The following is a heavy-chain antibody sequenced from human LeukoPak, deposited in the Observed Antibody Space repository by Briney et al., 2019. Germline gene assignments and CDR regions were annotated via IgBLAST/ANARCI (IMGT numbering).Heavy chain of an antibody. D-gene: IGHD4/OR15-4a*01. J-gene: IGHJ4*02. Sequence: RSGGSLRLSCAASGFTFSSYGMHWVRQAPGKGLEWVAFIRNDGKNKYYADSVKGRFTVSRDDSKSTLYLQMNSLRPEDTAVYYCAKDRLGSHYGGAFDYWGQGTLVTVSS. CDR2: IRNDGKNK. V-gene: IGHV3-30*02. CDR1: GFTFSSYG. CDR3: AKDRLGSHYGGAFDY.